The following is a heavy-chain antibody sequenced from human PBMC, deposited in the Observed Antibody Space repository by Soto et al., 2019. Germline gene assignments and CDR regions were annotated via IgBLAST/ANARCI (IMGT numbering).Heavy chain of an antibody. CDR2: INPSGSST. D-gene: IGHD3-22*01. Sequence: VSVKVSWKASGYTFTSYYMHWVRQAPGQGLEWMGIINPSGSSTSYAQKFQGRVTMTRDTSTSTVYMELSSLRSEDTAVYYSAGNSKYYYDSSGYYDYYYGMDVWGQGTTVTVSS. CDR3: AGNSKYYYDSSGYYDYYYGMDV. CDR1: GYTFTSYY. J-gene: IGHJ6*02. V-gene: IGHV1-46*01.